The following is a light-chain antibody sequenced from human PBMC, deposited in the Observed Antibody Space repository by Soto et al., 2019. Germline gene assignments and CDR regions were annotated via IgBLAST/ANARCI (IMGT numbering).Light chain of an antibody. J-gene: IGKJ2*01. CDR3: QQYGSSPMYT. V-gene: IGKV3-20*01. Sequence: EIVLTQSPGTLSLSPGERATLSCRASQSVSSSYLAWYQQKPGQAPRLLIYGASSRATGIPDRFSGSGSGTDFTLTIIILEPDDFAVYYCQQYGSSPMYTFGHGTKLEIK. CDR1: QSVSSSY. CDR2: GAS.